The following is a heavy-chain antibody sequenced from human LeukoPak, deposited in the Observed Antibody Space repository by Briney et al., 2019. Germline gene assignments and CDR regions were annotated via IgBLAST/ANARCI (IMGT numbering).Heavy chain of an antibody. V-gene: IGHV3-21*01. CDR3: AREGGTSGSYYFGAFDI. D-gene: IGHD1-26*01. Sequence: GGSLRLSCAASGFTFSSYSMNWVRQAPGKGLEWVSSISSSSYIYYADSVKGRFTISRDNAKNSLYLQMNSLRAEDTAVYYCAREGGTSGSYYFGAFDIWGQGTMVTVS. CDR1: GFTFSSYS. CDR2: ISSSSYI. J-gene: IGHJ3*02.